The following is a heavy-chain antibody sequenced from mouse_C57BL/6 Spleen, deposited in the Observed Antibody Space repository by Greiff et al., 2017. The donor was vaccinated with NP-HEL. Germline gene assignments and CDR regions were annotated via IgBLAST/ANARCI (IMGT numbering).Heavy chain of an antibody. CDR3: ASRDLLGPSYAMDY. Sequence: EVQLQQSGPELVKPGASVKISCKASGYSFTDYNMNWVKQSNGKSLEWIGVINPNYGTTSYNQKFKGKATLTVDQSSSTAYMQLNSLTSEDSAVYYCASRDLLGPSYAMDYWGQGTSVTVSS. V-gene: IGHV1-39*01. J-gene: IGHJ4*01. D-gene: IGHD2-10*01. CDR1: GYSFTDYN. CDR2: INPNYGTT.